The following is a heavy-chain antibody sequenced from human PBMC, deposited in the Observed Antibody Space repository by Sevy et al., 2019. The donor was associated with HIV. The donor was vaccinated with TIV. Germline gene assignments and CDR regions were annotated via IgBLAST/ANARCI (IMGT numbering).Heavy chain of an antibody. J-gene: IGHJ5*02. CDR3: AKGGPISVFGVAQNWFDP. V-gene: IGHV3-23*01. D-gene: IGHD3-3*01. CDR2: ISGSGGST. CDR1: GFPFNKYA. Sequence: GGSLRLSCAASGFPFNKYAMSWVRQAPGKGLEWVSGISGSGGSTYYADSVKGRFTISRDNSKNTLYLQLNSLGAEDTALYYGAKGGPISVFGVAQNWFDPWGQGTLVTVSS.